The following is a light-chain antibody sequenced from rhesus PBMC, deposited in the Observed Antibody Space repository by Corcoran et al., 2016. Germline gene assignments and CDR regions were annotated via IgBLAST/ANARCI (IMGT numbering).Light chain of an antibody. CDR1: SSDIGCYNY. V-gene: IGLV2-32*02. J-gene: IGLJ1*01. Sequence: QAALTQPRSVSGSPGQSVTISCTGTSSDIGCYNYVSWYQQHPGKAPKLMIYEVSKRPSGVSDRFSGSKSCNTASLTLSGLQAEDEADYYCSAYAGSGTFYIFGAGTRLTVL. CDR2: EVS. CDR3: SAYAGSGTFYI.